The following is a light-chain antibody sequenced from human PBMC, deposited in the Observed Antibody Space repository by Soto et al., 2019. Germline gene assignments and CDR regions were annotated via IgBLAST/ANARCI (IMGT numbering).Light chain of an antibody. CDR1: QSVRNY. CDR2: DAS. J-gene: IGKJ1*01. V-gene: IGKV3-11*01. CDR3: QQRSNWPWT. Sequence: IVLTQSPATLSLSPGERATLSCRASQSVRNYLAWYQQKPGQAPRLLIYDASNRATGIPGRFSGSGSGTDVTLTISSLEPEDFAVYYCQQRSNWPWTFGQGTKVEIK.